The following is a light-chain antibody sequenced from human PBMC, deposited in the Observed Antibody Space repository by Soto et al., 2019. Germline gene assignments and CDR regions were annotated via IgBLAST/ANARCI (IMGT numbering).Light chain of an antibody. CDR3: LQDSSYPRT. Sequence: AIQMTQSPSSLSASVGDRVTITCRASQGIGTELGWYQQRPGKAPRLLIYGTSTLQYGVPSRFSGSGSDTDFTLIISILQPEDFATYYCLQDSSYPRTFGQGTKVEIK. CDR2: GTS. V-gene: IGKV1-6*01. CDR1: QGIGTE. J-gene: IGKJ1*01.